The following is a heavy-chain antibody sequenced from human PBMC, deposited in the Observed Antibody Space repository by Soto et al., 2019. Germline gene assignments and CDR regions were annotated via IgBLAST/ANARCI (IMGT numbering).Heavy chain of an antibody. V-gene: IGHV1-69*01. Sequence: QAQLMQSGAEVKKPGSSVQVSCQASGGTFRGYAISWVRQAPGQGLEWMGGIVPLLGITHYAQKFQGRITIAADESTGTAYMDLRSLRAEDTDVYYCARDPRSITGTTSSEDFQHWGQGTLVSVSS. CDR3: ARDPRSITGTTSSEDFQH. CDR1: GGTFRGYA. J-gene: IGHJ1*01. CDR2: IVPLLGIT. D-gene: IGHD1-20*01.